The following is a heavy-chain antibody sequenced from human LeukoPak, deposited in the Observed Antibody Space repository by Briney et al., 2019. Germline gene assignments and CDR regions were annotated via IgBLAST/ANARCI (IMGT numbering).Heavy chain of an antibody. D-gene: IGHD3-9*01. CDR2: ISAYNGNT. Sequence: GASVKVSCKASGYTFTSYGISWVRQAPGQGLEWMGWISAYNGNTIYAQKFQGRVTMTEDTSTDTAYMELSSLRSEDTAVYYCATASLYYDILGPQRRWFDPWGQGTLVTVSS. V-gene: IGHV1-18*01. J-gene: IGHJ5*02. CDR1: GYTFTSYG. CDR3: ATASLYYDILGPQRRWFDP.